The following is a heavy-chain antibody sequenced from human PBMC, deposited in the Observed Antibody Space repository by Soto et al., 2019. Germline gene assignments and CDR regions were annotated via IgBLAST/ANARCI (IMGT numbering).Heavy chain of an antibody. J-gene: IGHJ4*02. Sequence: PSETLSLTCSVSGGPVSDKTYYWIWIRQPPGKRMEWIGYVYYSGTTNYNPSLKSRVTVSVDLSKNRFSLRLSSVTTADTALYYCARTTAVPNTLRSRYFFDYWGQGTLVTSPQ. CDR2: VYYSGTT. CDR1: GGPVSDKTYY. CDR3: ARTTAVPNTLRSRYFFDY. D-gene: IGHD4-17*01. V-gene: IGHV4-61*01.